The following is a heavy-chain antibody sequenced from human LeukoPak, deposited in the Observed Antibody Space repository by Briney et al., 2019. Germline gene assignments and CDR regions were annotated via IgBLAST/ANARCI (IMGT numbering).Heavy chain of an antibody. V-gene: IGHV3-48*01. CDR2: ISSSSSTI. D-gene: IGHD3-10*01. CDR1: GFTFSSYS. Sequence: GGSLRLSCAASGFTFSSYSMIWVRQAPGKGLEWVSYISSSSSTIYYADSVKGRFTISRDNAKNSLYLQMNSLRAEDTAVYYCAKDFGGSRSYYCPFDYWGQGTLVTVSS. CDR3: AKDFGGSRSYYCPFDY. J-gene: IGHJ4*02.